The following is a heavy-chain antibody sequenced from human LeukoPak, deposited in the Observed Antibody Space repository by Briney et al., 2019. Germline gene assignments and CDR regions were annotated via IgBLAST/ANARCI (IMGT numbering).Heavy chain of an antibody. V-gene: IGHV4-39*07. Sequence: PSETLSLTCTVSGGSISSSSYYWGWIRQPPGKGLEWIGSIYYSGSTYYTPSLKSRVTISVDTSKNQFSLKLNSVTAADTAVYYCARGRYLTPLGGVAAGFLDYWGQGTVVTVSS. CDR1: GGSISSSSYY. CDR2: IYYSGST. D-gene: IGHD6-13*01. J-gene: IGHJ4*02. CDR3: ARGRYLTPLGGVAAGFLDY.